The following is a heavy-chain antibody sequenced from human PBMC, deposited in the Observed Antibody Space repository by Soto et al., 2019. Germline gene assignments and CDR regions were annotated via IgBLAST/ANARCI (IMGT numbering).Heavy chain of an antibody. CDR1: GGSISSNKW. V-gene: IGHV4-4*02. CDR2: IYHSGST. D-gene: IGHD2-2*01. J-gene: IGHJ6*02. CDR3: ARDDHIVVVPTSLGAMDV. Sequence: QVQLQESGPGLVKPSETLSLTCAVYGGSISSNKWWSRVRQPPGKGLEWIGEIYHSGSTNYNPSLKRRVTISLDQSKNQFSLKLTSVTAADSAVYYCARDDHIVVVPTSLGAMDVWGQGTTVTVSS.